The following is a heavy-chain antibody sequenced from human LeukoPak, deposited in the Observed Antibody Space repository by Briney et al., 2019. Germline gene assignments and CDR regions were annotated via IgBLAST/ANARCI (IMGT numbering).Heavy chain of an antibody. V-gene: IGHV1-69*06. CDR3: ARDLEGYDILTGYYSPGGMDV. CDR2: IIPIFGTA. D-gene: IGHD3-9*01. J-gene: IGHJ6*04. Sequence: ASVKVSCKASGGTFSSYAISWVRQAPGQGLEWMGGIIPIFGTANYAQKFQGRVMITADKSTSTAYMELSSLRSEDTAVYYCARDLEGYDILTGYYSPGGMDVWGKGTTVTVSS. CDR1: GGTFSSYA.